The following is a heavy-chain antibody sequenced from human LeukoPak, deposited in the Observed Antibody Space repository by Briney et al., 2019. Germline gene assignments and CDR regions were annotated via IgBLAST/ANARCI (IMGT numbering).Heavy chain of an antibody. Sequence: GGSLRLSCAASGFTFSSYGMHWVRQAPGKGLEWVAVIWYDGSNKYYADSVKGRFTISRDNSKNTLYLQMNSLRAEDTAVYYCAKWMDGSGSRFDSWGQGTLVTLSS. CDR1: GFTFSSYG. CDR3: AKWMDGSGSRFDS. D-gene: IGHD3-10*01. V-gene: IGHV3-33*06. J-gene: IGHJ4*02. CDR2: IWYDGSNK.